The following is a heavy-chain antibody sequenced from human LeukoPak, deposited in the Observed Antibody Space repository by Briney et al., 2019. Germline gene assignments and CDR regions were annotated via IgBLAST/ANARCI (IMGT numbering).Heavy chain of an antibody. CDR2: IYYSGST. CDR3: ARAAAGTWGFGY. CDR1: GGSISSGGYY. Sequence: PSQTLSLTCTVSGGSISSGGYYWSWIRQHPGKGLEWIGYIYYSGSTYYNPSHKSRVTISVDTSKNQFSLKLSSVTAADTAVYYCARAAAGTWGFGYWGQGTLVTVSS. V-gene: IGHV4-31*03. D-gene: IGHD6-13*01. J-gene: IGHJ4*02.